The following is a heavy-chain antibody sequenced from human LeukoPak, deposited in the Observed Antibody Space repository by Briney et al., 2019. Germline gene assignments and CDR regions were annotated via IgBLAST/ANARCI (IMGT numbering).Heavy chain of an antibody. V-gene: IGHV3-33*01. Sequence: GRSLRLSCAASGFTFSSYGMHWVRQAPGKGLEWVAVIWYDGSNKYYADSVKGRFTISRDNSKNTLYLQMNSLRAEDTAVYYCVRGGYDSSGYCYGAFDIWGQGTMVTVSS. CDR2: IWYDGSNK. D-gene: IGHD3-22*01. J-gene: IGHJ3*02. CDR3: VRGGYDSSGYCYGAFDI. CDR1: GFTFSSYG.